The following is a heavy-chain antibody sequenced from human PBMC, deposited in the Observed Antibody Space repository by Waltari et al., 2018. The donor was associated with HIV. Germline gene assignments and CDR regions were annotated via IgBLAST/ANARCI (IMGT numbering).Heavy chain of an antibody. Sequence: LQESGPGLVKPSQTLSLTCTVSGGSISSGRYYWSWIRQPAGKGLEWIGRIFSSGSTNYNPSLKSRVTMSVDTSRNQFSLKLSSVTAADTAVYYCARAWGRTGIDVWGQGTTVTVSS. CDR3: ARAWGRTGIDV. V-gene: IGHV4-61*02. CDR1: GGSISSGRYY. CDR2: IFSSGST. J-gene: IGHJ6*02. D-gene: IGHD3-16*01.